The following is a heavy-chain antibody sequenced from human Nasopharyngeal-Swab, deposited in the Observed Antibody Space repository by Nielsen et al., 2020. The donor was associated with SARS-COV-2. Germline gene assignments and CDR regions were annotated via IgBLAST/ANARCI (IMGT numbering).Heavy chain of an antibody. D-gene: IGHD2-2*02. CDR1: GYTFTGYY. CDR3: ARVAGCSSTSCYSRGAFDI. J-gene: IGHJ3*02. CDR2: INPNSGGT. Sequence: ASVKVSCKASGYTFTGYYMHWVRQAPGQGLEWMGRINPNSGGTNYAQKSQGRVTMTRDTSISTAYMELSRLRSDDTAVYYCARVAGCSSTSCYSRGAFDIWGQGTMVTVSS. V-gene: IGHV1-2*06.